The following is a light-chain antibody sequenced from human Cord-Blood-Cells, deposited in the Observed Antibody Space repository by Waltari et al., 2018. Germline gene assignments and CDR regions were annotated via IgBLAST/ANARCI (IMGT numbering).Light chain of an antibody. CDR3: CSYAGSSTFEV. V-gene: IGLV2-23*03. CDR1: RPAVGSYNL. Sequence: QSALTQPAPVSESPGQSSTISCPGTRPAVGSYNLVSWYQQHPGKAPKLMIYEGSKRPSGVSTRCSGFKSGNTASLTISGLQAEDEADYYCCSYAGSSTFEVFGGGTKLTVL. CDR2: EGS. J-gene: IGLJ3*02.